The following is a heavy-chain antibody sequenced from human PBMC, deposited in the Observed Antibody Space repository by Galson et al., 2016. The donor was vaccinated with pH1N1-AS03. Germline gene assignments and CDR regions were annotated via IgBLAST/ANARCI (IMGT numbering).Heavy chain of an antibody. CDR1: GFTISNFG. CDR3: ANDFNYDFWSGYSFY. Sequence: SLRLSCAASGFTISNFGMLWVRQAPGQGLEWVAIISFDGTNKYYADSVKGRFSISRENSKNTLFLQMGALRAEDTAVYYGANDFNYDFWSGYSFYWGQGALVTVSS. J-gene: IGHJ4*02. D-gene: IGHD3/OR15-3a*01. V-gene: IGHV3-30*18. CDR2: ISFDGTNK.